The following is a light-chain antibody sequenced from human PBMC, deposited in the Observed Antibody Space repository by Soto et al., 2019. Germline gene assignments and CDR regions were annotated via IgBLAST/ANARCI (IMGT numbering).Light chain of an antibody. J-gene: IGLJ1*01. CDR2: EVI. CDR1: SSDIGGYNY. V-gene: IGLV2-14*01. CDR3: SSYTSSSTTPYV. Sequence: QSALTQPASVSGSPGQSITISCTGTSSDIGGYNYVSWYRQHPGKAPKLMIYEVINRPSGVSNRFSGSKSGNTASLTISGLQAEDEADYYFSSYTSSSTTPYVFGTGTKLTVL.